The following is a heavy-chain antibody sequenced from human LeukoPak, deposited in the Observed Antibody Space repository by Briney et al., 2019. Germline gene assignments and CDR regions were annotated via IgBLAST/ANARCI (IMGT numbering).Heavy chain of an antibody. Sequence: GGSLRLSCVASGFSFSDDFMSWIRQAPGQRPEWVSYISHSGYAIQYADSVKGRFTISRDNAKNSLYLQMNSLRAEDTAVYYCARERGDIVAFWGQGTTVTVSS. CDR2: ISHSGYAI. CDR1: GFSFSDDF. D-gene: IGHD2-15*01. V-gene: IGHV3-11*01. J-gene: IGHJ6*02. CDR3: ARERGDIVAF.